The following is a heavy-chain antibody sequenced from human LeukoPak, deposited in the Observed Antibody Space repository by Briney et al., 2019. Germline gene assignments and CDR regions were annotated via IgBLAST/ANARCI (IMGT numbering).Heavy chain of an antibody. CDR1: GGSISSYY. CDR2: IYYSGST. D-gene: IGHD6-19*01. Sequence: SETLSLTCTVSGGSISSYYWSWIRQPPGKGLEWIGYIYYSGSTNYNPSLKSRVTISVDTSKSQFSLKLSSVTAADTAVYYCARDPGYSSGWYDAFDIWGQGTMVTVSS. J-gene: IGHJ3*02. CDR3: ARDPGYSSGWYDAFDI. V-gene: IGHV4-59*01.